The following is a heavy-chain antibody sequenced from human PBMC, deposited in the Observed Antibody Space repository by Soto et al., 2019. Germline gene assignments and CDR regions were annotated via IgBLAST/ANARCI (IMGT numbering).Heavy chain of an antibody. V-gene: IGHV1-46*04. CDR2: INPGGRTT. Sequence: VQSGAEEKKHGASVKVSCKAPENSFTGRWVHWVRQAPGQGLEWMGVINPGGRTTVYAQRLQGRVTMTRDTSTNTLYMELGSLRSDDTAVYYCAIDHSRNDEGWWLDPWGQGTLVTVSS. CDR3: AIDHSRNDEGWWLDP. D-gene: IGHD1-26*01. CDR1: ENSFTGRW. J-gene: IGHJ5*02.